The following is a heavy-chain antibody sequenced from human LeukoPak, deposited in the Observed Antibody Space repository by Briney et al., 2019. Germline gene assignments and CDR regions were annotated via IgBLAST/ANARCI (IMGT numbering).Heavy chain of an antibody. CDR1: AGSISSYY. CDR3: ARRVGYYYYYYMDV. V-gene: IGHV4-59*01. J-gene: IGHJ6*03. Sequence: PSETLSLTCTVAAGSISSYYWSWIRQPPGKGLEWIGYIYYRGSTNYNPSLKSGVTISVDTSKNQFSLKLSSVTAADTAVYYCARRVGYYYYYYMDVWGRGTTVTVSS. CDR2: IYYRGST.